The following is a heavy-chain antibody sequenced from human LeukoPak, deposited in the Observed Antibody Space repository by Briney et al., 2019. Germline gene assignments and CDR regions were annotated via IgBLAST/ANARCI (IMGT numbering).Heavy chain of an antibody. CDR3: ATRVSTSRSFDY. V-gene: IGHV3-30*03. CDR2: ISYDGSNK. J-gene: IGHJ4*02. Sequence: GGSLRLSCAASGFTFSSYGMHWVRQAPGKGLEWVAVISYDGSNKYYADSVKGRFTISRDNSKNTLYLQMNSLRAEDTAVYYCATRVSTSRSFDYWGQGTLVTVSS. CDR1: GFTFSSYG.